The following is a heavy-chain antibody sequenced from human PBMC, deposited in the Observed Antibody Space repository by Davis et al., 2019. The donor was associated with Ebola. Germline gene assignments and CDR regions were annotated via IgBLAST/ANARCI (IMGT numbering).Heavy chain of an antibody. J-gene: IGHJ2*01. D-gene: IGHD3-16*01. CDR3: ARDMRSAPQWYFDL. Sequence: PGGSLRLSCAASGFTFISYTMHWVRQAPGKGLEWVALISYDGSNKYYGDSVKGRFTISRDNSKNTLYLQMNSLRPEDTAVYYCARDMRSAPQWYFDLWGRGTLVTVSS. CDR2: ISYDGSNK. V-gene: IGHV3-30-3*01. CDR1: GFTFISYT.